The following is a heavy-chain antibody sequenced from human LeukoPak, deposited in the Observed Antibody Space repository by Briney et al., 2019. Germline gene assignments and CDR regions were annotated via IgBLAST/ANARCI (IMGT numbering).Heavy chain of an antibody. D-gene: IGHD3-10*01. CDR2: ISSSGSTI. J-gene: IGHJ4*02. V-gene: IGHV3-48*03. CDR3: ARGPMLRGIIIRRSKSGYFDY. Sequence: SGGSLRLSCAASGFTFSSYEMNWVRQAPGKGLEWVSYISSSGSTIYYADSVKGRFTISRDNAKNSLYLQMNSLRAEDTAVYYCARGPMLRGIIIRRSKSGYFDYWGQGTLVTVSS. CDR1: GFTFSSYE.